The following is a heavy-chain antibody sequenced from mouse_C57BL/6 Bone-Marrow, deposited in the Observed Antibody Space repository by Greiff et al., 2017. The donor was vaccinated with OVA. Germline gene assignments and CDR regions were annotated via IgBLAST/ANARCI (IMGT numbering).Heavy chain of an antibody. Sequence: QVHVKQPGAELVKPGASVKMSCKASGYTFTSYWITWVKQRPGQGLEWIGDIYPGSGRTNYNEKFKRKATLTVDTSSSTAYMLLSSLTSEDSAVYYCARSVITTVEGDFAMDYWGQGTSVTVSS. D-gene: IGHD1-1*01. CDR3: ARSVITTVEGDFAMDY. CDR1: GYTFTSYW. J-gene: IGHJ4*01. V-gene: IGHV1-55*01. CDR2: IYPGSGRT.